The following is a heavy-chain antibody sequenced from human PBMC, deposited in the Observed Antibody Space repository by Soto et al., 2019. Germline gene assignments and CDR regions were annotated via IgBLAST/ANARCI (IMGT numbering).Heavy chain of an antibody. CDR2: ISSSSSYT. CDR3: ARGWTGQRYYAILTGCGPFDY. J-gene: IGHJ4*02. D-gene: IGHD3-9*01. V-gene: IGHV3-11*06. Sequence: GGSLRLSCAASGFTFSDYYMSWIRQAPGKGLEWVSYISSSSSYTNYADSVKGRFTISRDNAKNSLYLQMNSLRAEDTAVYYCARGWTGQRYYAILTGCGPFDYWGQGTLVTVSS. CDR1: GFTFSDYY.